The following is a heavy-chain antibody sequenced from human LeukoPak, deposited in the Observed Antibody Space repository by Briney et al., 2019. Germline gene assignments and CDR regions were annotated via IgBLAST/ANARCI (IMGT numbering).Heavy chain of an antibody. CDR3: AKSVVPTALDY. CDR1: GFTFRNYA. D-gene: IGHD4-23*01. Sequence: GGSLRLSCAASGFTFRNYAISWVRQAPGKGLEWVSAISGSGGSTYYADSVKGRFTISRDNSKNTLYLQMNSLRAEDTAVYYCAKSVVPTALDYWGQGTLVTVSS. V-gene: IGHV3-23*01. CDR2: ISGSGGST. J-gene: IGHJ4*02.